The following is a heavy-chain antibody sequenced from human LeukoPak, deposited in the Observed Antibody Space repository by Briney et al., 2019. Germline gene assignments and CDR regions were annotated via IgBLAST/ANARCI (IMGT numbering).Heavy chain of an antibody. V-gene: IGHV3-30*03. CDR2: ISYDGSNK. D-gene: IGHD3-10*01. CDR3: AGDFDY. CDR1: GFTFSSYG. J-gene: IGHJ4*02. Sequence: GGSLRLSCAASGFTFSSYGMHWVRQAPGKGLEWVAVISYDGSNKYYADFVKGRFTISRDNSKNTLYLQMNSLRAEDTAVYYCAGDFDYWGQGTLVTVSS.